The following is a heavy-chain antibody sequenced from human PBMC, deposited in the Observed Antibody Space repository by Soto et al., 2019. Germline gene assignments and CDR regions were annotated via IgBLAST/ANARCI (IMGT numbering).Heavy chain of an antibody. V-gene: IGHV4-59*01. J-gene: IGHJ4*02. CDR1: GGSISPYY. CDR3: ARDRAGLLF. Sequence: SETLSLTCTVSGGSISPYYWSWIRQPPGKGLEWVGSIYYSGGTSYSPSLKSRLTISIDTSKKQFSLMLTSVTAADTAVYYGARDRAGLLFWGQGSLVTVSS. CDR2: IYYSGGT. D-gene: IGHD3-10*01.